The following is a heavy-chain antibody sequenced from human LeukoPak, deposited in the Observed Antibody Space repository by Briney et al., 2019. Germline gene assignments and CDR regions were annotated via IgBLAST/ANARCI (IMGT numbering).Heavy chain of an antibody. Sequence: SVKVSCKASGGTFSSYAISWVRQAPGQGLEWMGGIIPIFGTANYAQKFQGRVTITADKSTTTAYMEVTGLRSEDTAVYYCARGQRDPGAGAGIDYYYYYMDVWGKGTTVTVSS. J-gene: IGHJ6*03. CDR2: IIPIFGTA. CDR3: ARGQRDPGAGAGIDYYYYYMDV. V-gene: IGHV1-69*06. CDR1: GGTFSSYA. D-gene: IGHD6-19*01.